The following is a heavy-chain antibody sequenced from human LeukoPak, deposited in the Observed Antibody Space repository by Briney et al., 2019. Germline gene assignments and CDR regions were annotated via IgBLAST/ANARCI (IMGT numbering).Heavy chain of an antibody. CDR1: GYTFTSYG. CDR3: ARDSVVVTATTDYYYMDV. D-gene: IGHD2-21*02. J-gene: IGHJ6*03. V-gene: IGHV1-18*01. CDR2: ISAYNGNT. Sequence: ASVKVSCKASGYTFTSYGISWVRQAPGQGLEWMGWISAYNGNTNYALKLQGRVTMTTDTSTSTAYMELRSLRSDDTAVYYCARDSVVVTATTDYYYMDVWGKGTTVTVSS.